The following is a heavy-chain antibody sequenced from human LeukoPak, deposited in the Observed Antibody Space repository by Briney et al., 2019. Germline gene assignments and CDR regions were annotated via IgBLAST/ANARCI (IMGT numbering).Heavy chain of an antibody. D-gene: IGHD3-22*01. Sequence: GGSLRLSCAASGFTFNTYWMSWVRQAPGKGLEWVANINQDGSEKYSVDSVKGRFTISRDNAKSSLYLQVNSLRADDTAVYYCARDRALYDSRRGYYYTEDDYWGQGTLVTVSS. CDR2: INQDGSEK. CDR3: ARDRALYDSRRGYYYTEDDY. CDR1: GFTFNTYW. J-gene: IGHJ4*02. V-gene: IGHV3-7*01.